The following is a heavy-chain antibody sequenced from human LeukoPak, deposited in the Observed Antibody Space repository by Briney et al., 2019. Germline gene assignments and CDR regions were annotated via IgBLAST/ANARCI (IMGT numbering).Heavy chain of an antibody. V-gene: IGHV5-51*01. D-gene: IGHD1-26*01. CDR1: GYSFSSYW. CDR2: IYPGDSDI. CDR3: ARVGAAYHDAFDI. Sequence: KPGESLKISCKGSGYSFSSYWIGWVRQMPGKGLEWMGIIYPGDSDIRYSPSFQGQVTISADKSIRTAYLQWSSLKASDTAMYYCARVGAAYHDAFDIWGQGTMVTVSS. J-gene: IGHJ3*02.